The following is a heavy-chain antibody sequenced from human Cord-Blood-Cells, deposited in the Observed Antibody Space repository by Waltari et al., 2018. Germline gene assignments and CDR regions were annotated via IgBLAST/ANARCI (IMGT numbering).Heavy chain of an antibody. J-gene: IGHJ3*02. V-gene: IGHV2-5*02. CDR2: MYWDDDK. D-gene: IGHD3-3*01. CDR1: GFSLSTSGAR. CDR3: AHRSITIFGVVSDAFDI. Sequence: QITLQESDPTLVKPTQTLTLTCNFSGFSLSTSGARVGGIRQPPGKALEWLALMYWDDDKRYSPSLKSRLTITKDTSKNQVVLTMTNMDPVDTATYYCAHRSITIFGVVSDAFDIWGQGTMVTVSS.